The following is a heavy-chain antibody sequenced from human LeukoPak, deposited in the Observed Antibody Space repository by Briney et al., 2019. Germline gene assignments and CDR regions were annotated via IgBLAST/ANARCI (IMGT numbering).Heavy chain of an antibody. CDR2: INPNSGGT. CDR1: GYTFTSYD. CDR3: ARSDPVLRFLEWLPSRYMDV. J-gene: IGHJ6*03. Sequence: GASVKVSCKASGYTFTSYDINWVRQATGQGLEWMGWINPNSGGTNYAQKFQGRVTMTRDTSISTAYMELSRLRSDDTAVYYCARSDPVLRFLEWLPSRYMDVWGKGTTVTVSS. V-gene: IGHV1-2*02. D-gene: IGHD3-3*01.